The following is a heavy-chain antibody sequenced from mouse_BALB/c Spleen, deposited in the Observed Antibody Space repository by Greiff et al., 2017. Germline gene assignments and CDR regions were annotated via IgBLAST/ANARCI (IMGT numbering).Heavy chain of an antibody. Sequence: EVKLVESGGGLVQPGGSLKLSCAASGFTFSSYTMSWVRQTPEKRLEWVAYISNGGGSTYYPDTVKGRFTISRDNAKNTLYLQMSSLKSEDTAMYYCARHDPSGYYFDYWGQGTTLTVSS. D-gene: IGHD6-1*01. J-gene: IGHJ2*01. CDR2: ISNGGGST. CDR1: GFTFSSYT. V-gene: IGHV5-12-2*01. CDR3: ARHDPSGYYFDY.